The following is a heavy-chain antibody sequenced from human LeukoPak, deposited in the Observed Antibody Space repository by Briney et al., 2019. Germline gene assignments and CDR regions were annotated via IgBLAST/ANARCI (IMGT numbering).Heavy chain of an antibody. Sequence: EASVKDSFKASRYTFTDYYMHGVRQPPGQEIEWMGGINPNSGGTNYAQKFQGRVTMTRDTSINTAYMELSRLRSDDTAVYYCARIKSTSLDYGGQGTLVAVS. V-gene: IGHV1-2*02. J-gene: IGHJ4*02. CDR1: RYTFTDYY. D-gene: IGHD2-2*01. CDR2: INPNSGGT. CDR3: ARIKSTSLDY.